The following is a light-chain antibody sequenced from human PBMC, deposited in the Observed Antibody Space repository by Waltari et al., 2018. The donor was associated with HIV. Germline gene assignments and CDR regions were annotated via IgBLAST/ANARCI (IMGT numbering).Light chain of an antibody. CDR1: RSNLGAGYG. CDR2: ANT. Sequence: QSVLTQPPSVSGAPGQIVTLSCTGTRSNLGAGYGVNWYQQYPGAAPKLLIFANTNRPSGVPDRFSGSKSGTSASLAITGVQAEDEAVYYCQSYDSSLSEGVFGGGTKLAVL. J-gene: IGLJ3*02. V-gene: IGLV1-40*01. CDR3: QSYDSSLSEGV.